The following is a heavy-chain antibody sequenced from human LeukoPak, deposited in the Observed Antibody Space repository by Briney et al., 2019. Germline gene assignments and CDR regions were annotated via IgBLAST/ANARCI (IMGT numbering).Heavy chain of an antibody. CDR3: ARDQTSCSSTSCFADY. J-gene: IGHJ4*02. D-gene: IGHD2-2*01. CDR1: GFPFSSYG. V-gene: IGHV3-33*01. CDR2: IWYDGSNK. Sequence: PGRSLEPSCAAAGFPFSSYGMHRGRQAPGKGLGGGAVIWYDGSNKYYVDSVKGRFTISRDNSKNTLFLQMNSLRAEDTAVYYCARDQTSCSSTSCFADYWGQGTLVTVSS.